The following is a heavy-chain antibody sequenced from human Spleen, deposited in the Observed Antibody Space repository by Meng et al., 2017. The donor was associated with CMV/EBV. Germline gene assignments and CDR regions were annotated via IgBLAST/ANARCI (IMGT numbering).Heavy chain of an antibody. V-gene: IGHV1-69*05. CDR3: ASRHRTLLFVTSFDF. Sequence: GDTFSSYVSHWMRQAPGQGLEWMGGIIPIFGTTYYAEYLKGRVTITTDKSTSTVSMHLSRLRSEDTAVYYCASRHRTLLFVTSFDFWGQGTLVTVSS. CDR2: IIPIFGTT. D-gene: IGHD5/OR15-5a*01. CDR1: GDTFSSYV. J-gene: IGHJ4*02.